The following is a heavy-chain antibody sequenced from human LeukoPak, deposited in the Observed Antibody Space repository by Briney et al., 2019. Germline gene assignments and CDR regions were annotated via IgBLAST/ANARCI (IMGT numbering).Heavy chain of an antibody. V-gene: IGHV1-69*13. CDR3: ASGAGSGRLYYYYYMDV. CDR2: IIPIFGTA. CDR1: GGTFSSYA. Sequence: SVKVSCKASGGTFSSYAISWVRRAPGQGLEWMGGIIPIFGTANYAQKFQGRVTITADESTSTAYMELSSLRSEDTAVYYCASGAGSGRLYYYYYMDVWGKGTTVTVSS. D-gene: IGHD1-26*01. J-gene: IGHJ6*03.